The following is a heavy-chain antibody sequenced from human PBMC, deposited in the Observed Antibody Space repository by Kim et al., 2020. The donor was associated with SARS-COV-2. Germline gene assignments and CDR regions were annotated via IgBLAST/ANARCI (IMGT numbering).Heavy chain of an antibody. J-gene: IGHJ5*02. CDR3: ARGYPTYNWFDP. Sequence: GGSLRLSCAASGFTFSSYDMHWVRQATGKGLEWVSAIGTDGDTYYPGSVKGRFTISRENAKNSLYLQMNSLRAGDTAVYYCARGYPTYNWFDPWGQGTLVTVSS. V-gene: IGHV3-13*01. CDR2: IGTDGDT. D-gene: IGHD3-16*02. CDR1: GFTFSSYD.